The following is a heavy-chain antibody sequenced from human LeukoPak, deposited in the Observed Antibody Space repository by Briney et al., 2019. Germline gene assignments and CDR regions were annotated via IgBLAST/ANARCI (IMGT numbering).Heavy chain of an antibody. J-gene: IGHJ4*02. CDR1: GFTFSSYA. CDR2: ISASGGST. V-gene: IGHV3-23*01. D-gene: IGHD3-10*01. Sequence: GGSLRLPCAASGFTFSSYAMSWVRQAPGKGLEWVSAISASGGSTYYAGSVKGRFTISRDNSKNTLYLQMNSLRAEDTAVYYCAKCTSDYYGSGSYPSFDYWGQGTLVTVSS. CDR3: AKCTSDYYGSGSYPSFDY.